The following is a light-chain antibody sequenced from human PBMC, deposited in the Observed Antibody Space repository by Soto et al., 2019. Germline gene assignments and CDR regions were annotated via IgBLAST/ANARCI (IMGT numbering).Light chain of an antibody. CDR1: SSNIGAGYD. V-gene: IGLV1-40*01. J-gene: IGLJ2*01. CDR2: QNN. CDR3: QAYDSSLSAVV. Sequence: QSVLTQPPSVSGAPGQRVSISCTGSSSNIGAGYDVHWYEHLPGTAPKLLIYQNNNRPSGVPDRFSGSKSGTSDSLAITGLQAEDEADYYCQAYDSSLSAVVFGGGTKLTVL.